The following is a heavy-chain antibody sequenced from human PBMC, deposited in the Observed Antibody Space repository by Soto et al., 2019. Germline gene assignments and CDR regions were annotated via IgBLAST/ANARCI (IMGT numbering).Heavy chain of an antibody. CDR2: ISYDGSNK. V-gene: IGHV3-30*18. J-gene: IGHJ6*02. Sequence: QVQLVESGGGVVQPGRSLRLSCAASGFTFSSYGMHWVRQAPGKGLEWVAVISYDGSNKYYADSVKGRFTISRDNSKNTLYLQMNRLRAEDTAVYYCAKDLGVNSYGGGMDVWGQGTTVTVSS. CDR1: GFTFSSYG. D-gene: IGHD5-18*01. CDR3: AKDLGVNSYGGGMDV.